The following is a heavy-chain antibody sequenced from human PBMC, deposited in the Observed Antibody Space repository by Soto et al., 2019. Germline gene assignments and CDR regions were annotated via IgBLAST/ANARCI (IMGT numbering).Heavy chain of an antibody. V-gene: IGHV3-48*03. CDR3: AYEFRRAGMDV. Sequence: GGSLRLSCAASGLTFSSYEMNWVRQAPGKGLEWVSYISSSGSTIYYADSVKGRFTISRDNAKNSLYLQMNSLRAEDTAVYYCAYEFRRAGMDVWGQGTTVTVSS. CDR1: GLTFSSYE. J-gene: IGHJ6*02. D-gene: IGHD3-10*01. CDR2: ISSSGSTI.